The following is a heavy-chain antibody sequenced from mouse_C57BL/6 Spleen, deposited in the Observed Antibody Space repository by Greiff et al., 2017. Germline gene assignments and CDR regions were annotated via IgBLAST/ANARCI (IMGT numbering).Heavy chain of an antibody. D-gene: IGHD1-1*01. CDR3: ERWDYYGSSYPYGY. Sequence: QVQLQQSGPELVKPGASVKISCKASGYAFSSSWMNWVKQRPGKGLEWIGRIYPGDGDTNYNGKFKGKATLTADNSSSTAYMQLSSLTSEDSAVXFCERWDYYGSSYPYGYWGQGTSVTVSS. J-gene: IGHJ4*01. CDR2: IYPGDGDT. CDR1: GYAFSSSW. V-gene: IGHV1-82*01.